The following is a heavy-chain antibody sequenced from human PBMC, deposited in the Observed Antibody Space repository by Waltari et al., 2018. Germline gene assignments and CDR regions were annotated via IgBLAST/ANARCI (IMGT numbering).Heavy chain of an antibody. CDR3: ARAGGIVTQYYYYMDV. Sequence: SYAISWVRQAPGQGPEWMGGIIPIFGTANYAQKFQGRVTITTDESTSTAYMELSSLRSEDTAVYYCARAGGIVTQYYYYMDVWGKGTTVTVSS. D-gene: IGHD1-26*01. CDR1: SYA. V-gene: IGHV1-69*05. CDR2: IIPIFGTA. J-gene: IGHJ6*03.